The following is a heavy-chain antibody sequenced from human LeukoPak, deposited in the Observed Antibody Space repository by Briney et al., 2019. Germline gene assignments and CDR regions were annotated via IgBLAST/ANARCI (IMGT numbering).Heavy chain of an antibody. D-gene: IGHD3-22*01. J-gene: IGHJ4*02. Sequence: GGSLRLSCAASGFTFSSYNMNWVRQAPGKGLEWVSYISISTSSIYYADSVKGRFTISRDNSKNTLYLQMNSLRAEDTAVYYCAKDRSYYYDSSGYFDYWGQGTLVTVSS. CDR1: GFTFSSYN. CDR2: ISISTSSI. V-gene: IGHV3-48*01. CDR3: AKDRSYYYDSSGYFDY.